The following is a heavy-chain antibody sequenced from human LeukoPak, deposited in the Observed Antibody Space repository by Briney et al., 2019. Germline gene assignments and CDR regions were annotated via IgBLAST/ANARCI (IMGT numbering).Heavy chain of an antibody. D-gene: IGHD6-6*01. V-gene: IGHV3-33*06. CDR2: IWYDGSNK. Sequence: PGGSLRLSCAASGFTFSTYGMYWVRQAPGKGLEWVAVIWYDGSNKYYVDSVKGRFTISRDNSKNTLYLQMNSLRAEDTAVYYCAKRSSSSSGYFDYWGQGTLVTVSS. CDR1: GFTFSTYG. J-gene: IGHJ4*02. CDR3: AKRSSSSSGYFDY.